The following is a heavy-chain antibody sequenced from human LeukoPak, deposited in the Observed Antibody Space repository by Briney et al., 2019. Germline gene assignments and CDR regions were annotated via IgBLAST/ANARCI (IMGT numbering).Heavy chain of an antibody. V-gene: IGHV1-8*01. CDR2: MNPNSGNT. Sequence: ASVKVSCEASGYRFTSYDINWVRQATGQGLEWMGWMNPNSGNTGYAQKFQGRVTMTRNTSISTAYMELSSLRSEDTAVYYCARGPYDSSGYYVAYWGQGTLVTVSS. CDR3: ARGPYDSSGYYVAY. CDR1: GYRFTSYD. J-gene: IGHJ4*02. D-gene: IGHD3-22*01.